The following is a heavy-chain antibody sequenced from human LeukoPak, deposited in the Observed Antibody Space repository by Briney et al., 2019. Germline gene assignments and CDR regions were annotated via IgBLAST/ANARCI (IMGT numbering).Heavy chain of an antibody. D-gene: IGHD1-26*01. V-gene: IGHV3-7*01. CDR2: IKQDGSEE. J-gene: IGHJ4*02. CDR3: ARWEGVTDY. CDR1: GFTITNYW. Sequence: PGGSLRLSCAASGFTITNYWMSWVRQAPGNGPEWVANIKQDGSEEYYADSVKGRFTISRDNGKNSLNLQMNSLRAEDTAVYYCARWEGVTDYWGQGTLVTVSS.